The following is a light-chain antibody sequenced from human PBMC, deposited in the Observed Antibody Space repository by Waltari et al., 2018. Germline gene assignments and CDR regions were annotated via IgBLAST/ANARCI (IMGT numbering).Light chain of an antibody. CDR3: QQYGSSPRT. CDR1: QSVSSSY. CDR2: CAS. Sequence: EIVLTQSPGTLSLSPGERATLSCRASQSVSSSYLAWYQQKPGQAPRVLIYCASSRATGTPDRFSGSGSGTDFTLTISRLEPEDFAVYYCQQYGSSPRTFGQGTKVEIK. J-gene: IGKJ1*01. V-gene: IGKV3-20*01.